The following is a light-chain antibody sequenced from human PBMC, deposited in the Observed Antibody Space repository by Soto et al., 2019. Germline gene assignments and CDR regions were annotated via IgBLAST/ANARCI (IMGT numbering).Light chain of an antibody. V-gene: IGLV7-46*01. CDR1: TGAVTSGHY. CDR3: LLSYGGAVV. CDR2: DTT. J-gene: IGLJ2*01. Sequence: QTVVTQEPSLTVSPGGTVTLTCGSSTGAVTSGHYPYWFQQKPGQAPRTLIYDTTNKHSWTPARFSGSLLGGNAALTLSGAQPEDEAEYFCLLSYGGAVVFGGGTKVTVL.